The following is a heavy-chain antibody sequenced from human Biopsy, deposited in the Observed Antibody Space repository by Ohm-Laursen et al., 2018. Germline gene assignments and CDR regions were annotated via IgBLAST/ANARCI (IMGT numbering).Heavy chain of an antibody. CDR1: GFTFGDSA. D-gene: IGHD4-23*01. V-gene: IGHV3-73*01. CDR2: IRSKVNNYAT. J-gene: IGHJ4*02. CDR3: TTYDNSGDYRDY. Sequence: SLRLSCSASGFTFGDSAMHWVRQASGKGLEWICRIRSKVNNYATAYAASVTGRFTISRDDSKSTAYLQMNSLKTEDTAVYYCTTYDNSGDYRDYWGQGTQVTVSS.